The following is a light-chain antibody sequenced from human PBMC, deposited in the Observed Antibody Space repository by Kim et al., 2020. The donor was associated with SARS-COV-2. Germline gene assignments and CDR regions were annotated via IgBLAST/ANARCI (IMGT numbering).Light chain of an antibody. CDR3: QQRSVWPWT. V-gene: IGKV3-11*01. Sequence: EIVLTQSPATLSLSPGERATLSCRASQSVSRFLAWYQQRPGQSPRLLIYDTSNWATGIPARFSGSGSGTDFTLTISSLEPEDFAVYYCQQRSVWPWTVGQGTKVDIK. CDR1: QSVSRF. CDR2: DTS. J-gene: IGKJ1*01.